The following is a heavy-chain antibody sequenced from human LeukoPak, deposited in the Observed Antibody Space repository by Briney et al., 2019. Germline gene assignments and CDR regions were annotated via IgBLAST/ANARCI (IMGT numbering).Heavy chain of an antibody. D-gene: IGHD3-10*01. J-gene: IGHJ4*02. V-gene: IGHV3-21*01. CDR1: GFSFSTYS. CDR3: ASFSTSAVIGDY. CDR2: ITRSGSSV. Sequence: GGSLRLSCAASGFSFSTYSMNWVRQAPGKGLEWISSITRSGSSVYYADSVKGRFTISRDNAKNSPYLQMNGLRAEGTAVYYCASFSTSAVIGDYWGQGTLVTVSS.